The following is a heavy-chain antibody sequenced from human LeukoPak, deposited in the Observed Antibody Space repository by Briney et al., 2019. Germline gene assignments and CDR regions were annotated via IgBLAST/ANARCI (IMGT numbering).Heavy chain of an antibody. V-gene: IGHV4-38-2*02. D-gene: IGHD3-22*01. CDR1: GYSISSGYY. CDR3: ARRVHYYDTSGYSYYFDY. CDR2: IYHSGST. J-gene: IGHJ4*02. Sequence: SETLSLTCTVSGYSISSGYYWGWIRQPPGKGLERIGSIYHSGSTYYNPSLKSRVTISVDTSKNHFSLKLSSVTAADTAVYYCARRVHYYDTSGYSYYFDYWGQGTLVTVSS.